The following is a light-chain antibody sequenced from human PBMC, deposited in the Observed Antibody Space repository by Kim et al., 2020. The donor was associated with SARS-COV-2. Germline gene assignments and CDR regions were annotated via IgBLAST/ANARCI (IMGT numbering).Light chain of an antibody. Sequence: SYELTQPPSVSVSPGQTASITCSGDKLGDKYACWYQQKPGQSPVLVIYQDSKRPSGIPGRFSGSNSGNTATLTISGTQAMDEADYYCQAWDSSTNWVFGGGTQLTVL. CDR3: QAWDSSTNWV. J-gene: IGLJ3*02. CDR2: QDS. V-gene: IGLV3-1*01. CDR1: KLGDKY.